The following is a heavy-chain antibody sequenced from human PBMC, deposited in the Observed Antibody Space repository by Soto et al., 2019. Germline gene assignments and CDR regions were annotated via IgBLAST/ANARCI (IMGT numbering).Heavy chain of an antibody. CDR1: GYSFTSYL. J-gene: IGHJ4*02. CDR2: IYPGDSDT. V-gene: IGHV5-51*01. CDR3: ARFLSGYDSPFRGDY. D-gene: IGHD5-12*01. Sequence: PGESLKISCKGSGYSFTSYLIGWVRQMPGKGLEWMGIIYPGDSDTRYSPSFQGQVTISADKSISTAYLQWSSLKASDTAMYYCARFLSGYDSPFRGDYWGQGTLVTVSS.